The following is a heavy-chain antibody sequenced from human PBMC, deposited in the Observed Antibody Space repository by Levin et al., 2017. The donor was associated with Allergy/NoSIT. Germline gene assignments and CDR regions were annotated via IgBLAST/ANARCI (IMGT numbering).Heavy chain of an antibody. CDR1: GGSISSSSYY. V-gene: IGHV4-39*01. Sequence: SETLSLTCTVSGGSISSSSYYWGWIRQPPGTGLEWIGSIFHSGTTYYNPSLKSRVTISVDTSKNQFSLKLSSVTAADTAVYYCARHRYYYDSSGVDDAFDIWGQGTMVTVSS. CDR3: ARHRYYYDSSGVDDAFDI. J-gene: IGHJ3*02. CDR2: IFHSGTT. D-gene: IGHD3-22*01.